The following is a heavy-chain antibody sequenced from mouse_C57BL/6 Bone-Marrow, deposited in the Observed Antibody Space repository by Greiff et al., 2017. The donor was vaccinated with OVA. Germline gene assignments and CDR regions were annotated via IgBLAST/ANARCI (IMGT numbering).Heavy chain of an antibody. Sequence: VHVKQSGPVLVKPGASVKMSCKASGYTFTDYYMNWVKQSHGKSLEWIGVINPYNGGTSYNQKFKGKATLTVDKSSSTAYMELNSLTSEDSAVYYCARKGGYYGYDWYFDVWGTGTTVTVSS. CDR2: INPYNGGT. CDR1: GYTFTDYY. D-gene: IGHD2-2*01. V-gene: IGHV1-19*01. CDR3: ARKGGYYGYDWYFDV. J-gene: IGHJ1*03.